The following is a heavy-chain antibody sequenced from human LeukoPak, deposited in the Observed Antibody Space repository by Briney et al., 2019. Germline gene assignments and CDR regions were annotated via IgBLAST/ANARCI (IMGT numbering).Heavy chain of an antibody. CDR2: IFYAGST. D-gene: IGHD1-26*01. J-gene: IGHJ4*02. Sequence: TSDTLSLTCAVSGYSISSNHWWGWIRQPPGKGLEWIGYIFYAGSTYYNPSLKSRVTMSVDTSKNQFSLRLSSVTAADTAMYYCARAAYSGSLCYFDFWGQGTQVTVSS. V-gene: IGHV4-28*03. CDR1: GYSISSNHW. CDR3: ARAAYSGSLCYFDF.